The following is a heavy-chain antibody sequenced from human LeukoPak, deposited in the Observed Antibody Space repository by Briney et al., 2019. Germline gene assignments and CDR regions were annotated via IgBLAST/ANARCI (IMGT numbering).Heavy chain of an antibody. J-gene: IGHJ4*02. Sequence: GGSLRLSCAASGFTFGSYSMTWVRQAPGKGLEWVSLIDSNSNFMNYADSVKGRFTISRDNAKKSLYLEMNSLGAEDTAVYYCAKDSHSWSRDYWGQGTLVTVSS. CDR2: IDSNSNFM. CDR3: AKDSHSWSRDY. D-gene: IGHD6-13*01. CDR1: GFTFGSYS. V-gene: IGHV3-21*01.